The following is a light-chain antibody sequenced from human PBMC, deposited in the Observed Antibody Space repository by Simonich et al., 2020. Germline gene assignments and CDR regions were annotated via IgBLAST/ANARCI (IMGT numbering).Light chain of an antibody. Sequence: DIVMTQTPLSLSVTPGQPASISCNSSQSLLHSDGKTYLYWYLQKPGQSLQLLLYEVSNRFSGVPERFSCSGSGTDFTLKISRVEAEDVGVYYCMQSIQLPRTFGQGTKVEIK. J-gene: IGKJ1*01. V-gene: IGKV2D-29*02. CDR2: EVS. CDR3: MQSIQLPRT. CDR1: QSLLHSDGKTY.